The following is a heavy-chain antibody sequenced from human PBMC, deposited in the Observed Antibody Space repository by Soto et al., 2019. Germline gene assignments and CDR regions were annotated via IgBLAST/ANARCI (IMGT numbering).Heavy chain of an antibody. CDR1: GHTLTELS. Sequence: ASVKVSCKVSGHTLTELSMHWVRQAPGKGLEWMGGFDPEDGETIYAQKFQGRVTMTEDTSTDTAYMELSSLRSEDTAVYYCATGETAVAGTIHYWGQGTLVTVSS. CDR3: ATGETAVAGTIHY. D-gene: IGHD6-19*01. V-gene: IGHV1-24*01. J-gene: IGHJ4*02. CDR2: FDPEDGET.